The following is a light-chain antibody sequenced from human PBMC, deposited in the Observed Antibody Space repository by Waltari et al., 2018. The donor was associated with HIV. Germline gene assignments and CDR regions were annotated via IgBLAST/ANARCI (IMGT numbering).Light chain of an antibody. CDR1: QIIDDW. V-gene: IGKV1-5*03. J-gene: IGKJ1*01. CDR3: MQDGSYFRT. CDR2: RTS. Sequence: DIQMTQSPSTLSASVGDRVTITCRASQIIDDWLAWYQQKPGKAPKLLIYRTSTRRTGVPPRFRGGGSGTDCTLIISGLQPDDFAAYYCMQDGSYFRTFGQGTRVDVK.